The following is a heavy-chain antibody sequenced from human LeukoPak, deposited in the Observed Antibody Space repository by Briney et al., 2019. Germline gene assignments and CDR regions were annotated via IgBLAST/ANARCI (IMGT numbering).Heavy chain of an antibody. J-gene: IGHJ6*02. CDR2: ISYSGGT. CDR3: AGIPSRLNYGSGV. CDR1: GGSIGTNY. V-gene: IGHV4-59*08. Sequence: SETLSLTCIVSGGSIGTNYWNWIRQPPGKGLEWIGYISYSGGTNYNPSLKSRVTISLDSSKKHFSLKLSSVTATATAVYYCAGIPSRLNYGSGVWGQGTTVTVSS.